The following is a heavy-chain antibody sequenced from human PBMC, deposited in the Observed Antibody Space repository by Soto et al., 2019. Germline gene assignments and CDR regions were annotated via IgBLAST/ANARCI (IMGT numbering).Heavy chain of an antibody. J-gene: IGHJ5*01. D-gene: IGHD1-26*01. V-gene: IGHV1-3*01. Sequence: QVQLVQSGAEVKKPGASVKVSCKASGYTFTSYAMHWVRQAPGQRLEWMGWINAGNGNTKYSQKFKGRVTITRDTSESTDYMELSSLRSEDTAVYFCAIDIGGWPDSWGQGALVTVSS. CDR1: GYTFTSYA. CDR2: INAGNGNT. CDR3: AIDIGGWPDS.